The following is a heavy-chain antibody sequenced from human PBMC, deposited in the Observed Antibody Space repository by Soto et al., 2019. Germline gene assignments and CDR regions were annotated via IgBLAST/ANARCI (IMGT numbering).Heavy chain of an antibody. CDR1: GGSISSYY. D-gene: IGHD3-10*02. V-gene: IGHV4-59*01. J-gene: IGHJ4*02. CDR3: ARAVRGGYFLDY. CDR2: IYYSGST. Sequence: SETLSLTCTVSGGSISSYYWSWIRQPPGKGLEWIGYIYYSGSTNYNPSLKSRVTISVDTSKNQFSLKLSSVTAADTAVYYCARAVRGGYFLDYWGQGTLVTVSS.